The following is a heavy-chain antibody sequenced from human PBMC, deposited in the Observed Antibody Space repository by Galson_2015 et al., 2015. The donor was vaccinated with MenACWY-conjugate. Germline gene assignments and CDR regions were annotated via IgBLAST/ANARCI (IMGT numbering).Heavy chain of an antibody. Sequence: SETLSLTCTVSGGSISSSSYYWGWIRQPPGKGLEWIGTIHYSGNTYRKPSLKSRVTISVDTSKDQVSLQLSSVAAADTAVYHCVRVVGTIIAGYYFDYWGQGTLVTVSS. J-gene: IGHJ4*02. D-gene: IGHD1-26*01. V-gene: IGHV4-39*01. CDR2: IHYSGNT. CDR3: VRVVGTIIAGYYFDY. CDR1: GGSISSSSYY.